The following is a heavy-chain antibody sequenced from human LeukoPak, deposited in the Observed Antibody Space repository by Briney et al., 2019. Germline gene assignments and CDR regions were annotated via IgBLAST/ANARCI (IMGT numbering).Heavy chain of an antibody. CDR3: ARDSTDDSWFDP. V-gene: IGHV3-30-3*01. D-gene: IGHD2-2*01. J-gene: IGHJ5*02. Sequence: GGSLRLSCAASGFTFSNAWMSWVRQAPGKGLEWVAVISYDGSNKYYADSVKGRFTISRDNSKNTLYLQMNSLRAEDTAVYYCARDSTDDSWFDPWGQGTLVTVSS. CDR1: GFTFSNAW. CDR2: ISYDGSNK.